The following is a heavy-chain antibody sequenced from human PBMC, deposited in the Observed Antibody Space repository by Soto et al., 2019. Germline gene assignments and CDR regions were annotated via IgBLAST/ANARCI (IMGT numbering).Heavy chain of an antibody. CDR3: AKDDGSGTYSPDY. D-gene: IGHD3-10*01. CDR2: ISGSTGST. Sequence: EVQLLESGGGLVQPGGSLRLSCAASGFTFSSYLMSWVRQAPGKGLEWVSTISGSTGSTYYADSVKGRFTISRDNSKNTLYPQMNSLRAGDTAVYYCAKDDGSGTYSPDYWGQGTLVTVSS. CDR1: GFTFSSYL. V-gene: IGHV3-23*01. J-gene: IGHJ4*02.